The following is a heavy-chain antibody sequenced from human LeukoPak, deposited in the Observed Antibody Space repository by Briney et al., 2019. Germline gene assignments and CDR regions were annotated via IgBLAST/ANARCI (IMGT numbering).Heavy chain of an antibody. CDR1: GGSISSGGFC. D-gene: IGHD1-14*01. Sequence: PSETLSLTCTVSGGSISSGGFCWSWIRQHPGKGLEWIGYIYYSGSAYYNPSLESRLTILVDTSRNQFSLNLSSVTAADTAVYYCARLIGGSYYYGVDVSGQGTTVTVSS. CDR3: ARLIGGSYYYGVDV. J-gene: IGHJ6*02. V-gene: IGHV4-31*03. CDR2: IYYSGSA.